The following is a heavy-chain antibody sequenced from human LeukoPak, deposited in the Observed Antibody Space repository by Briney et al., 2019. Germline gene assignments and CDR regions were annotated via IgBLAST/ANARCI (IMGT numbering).Heavy chain of an antibody. CDR3: AKLVVVPAAIPRVRAAFDI. CDR1: GFTFSSYG. J-gene: IGHJ3*02. Sequence: GGSLRLSCAASGFTFSSYGMHWVRQAPGKGLEWVAVISYDGSNKYYADSVKGRFTISRDNSKNTLYLQMNSLRAEDTAVYYCAKLVVVPAAIPRVRAAFDIWGQGTMVTVSS. CDR2: ISYDGSNK. V-gene: IGHV3-30*18. D-gene: IGHD2-2*02.